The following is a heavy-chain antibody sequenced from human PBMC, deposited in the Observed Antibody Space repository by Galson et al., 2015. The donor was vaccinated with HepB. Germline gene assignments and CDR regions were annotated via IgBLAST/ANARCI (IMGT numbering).Heavy chain of an antibody. CDR1: GFTFTSSA. D-gene: IGHD3-16*01. CDR3: AASVVGGGWFDP. V-gene: IGHV1-58*02. Sequence: SVKVSCKASGFTFTSSAMQWVRQARGQRLEWIGWIVVGSGNTNYAQKFQERVTITRDMSTSTAYMELSSLRSEDTAVYYCAASVVGGGWFDPWGQGTLVTVSS. J-gene: IGHJ5*02. CDR2: IVVGSGNT.